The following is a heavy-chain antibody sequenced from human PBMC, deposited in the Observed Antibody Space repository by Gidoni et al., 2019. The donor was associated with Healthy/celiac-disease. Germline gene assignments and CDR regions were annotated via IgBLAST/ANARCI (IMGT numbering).Heavy chain of an antibody. CDR3: AKDMGSGSYYGQFDY. V-gene: IGHV3-43*01. CDR1: GFTFADYT. J-gene: IGHJ4*02. D-gene: IGHD1-26*01. Sequence: EVQLVESGGVVVQPGGSLRLSCAASGFTFADYTMHWVRQAPGKGLEWVSLISWDGGSTYYADSVKGRFTISRDNSKNSLYLQMNSLRTEDTALYYCAKDMGSGSYYGQFDYWGQGTLVTVSS. CDR2: ISWDGGST.